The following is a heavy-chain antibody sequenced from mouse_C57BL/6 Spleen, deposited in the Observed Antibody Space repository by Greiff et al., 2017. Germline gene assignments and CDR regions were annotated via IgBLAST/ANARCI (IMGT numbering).Heavy chain of an antibody. CDR3: AILPSYYAMDY. CDR2: IHPSDSDT. J-gene: IGHJ4*01. CDR1: GYTFTSYW. V-gene: IGHV1-74*01. Sequence: QVQLKQPGAELVKPGASVKVSCKASGYTFTSYWMHWVKQRPGQGLEWIGRIHPSDSDTNYNQKFKGKATLTVDKSSSTAYMQLSSLTSEDSAVYYCAILPSYYAMDYWGQGTSVTVSS.